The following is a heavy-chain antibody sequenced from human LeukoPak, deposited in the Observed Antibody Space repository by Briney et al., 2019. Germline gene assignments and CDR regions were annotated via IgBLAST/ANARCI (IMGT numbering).Heavy chain of an antibody. CDR2: ISPSGDIT. Sequence: GGTLRLSCAASGFIFSSHGMNWVRQAPGKGLEWVSGISPSGDITYYADSVKGRFTISRDNSKNTVYLQMDSLRFEDAAVYYCARDLGGYSYGSHFDSWGQGTLVTVSS. CDR3: ARDLGGYSYGSHFDS. CDR1: GFIFSSHG. V-gene: IGHV3-23*01. J-gene: IGHJ4*02. D-gene: IGHD5-18*01.